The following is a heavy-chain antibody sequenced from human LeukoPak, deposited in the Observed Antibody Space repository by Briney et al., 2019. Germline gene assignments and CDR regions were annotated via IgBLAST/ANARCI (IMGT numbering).Heavy chain of an antibody. J-gene: IGHJ5*02. CDR2: IYYSGST. CDR3: ARSGNYPVGFDP. V-gene: IGHV4-30-4*01. D-gene: IGHD1-26*01. Sequence: SQTLSLTCTVSGGSISSGDYYWSWIRQPPGTGLEWIVYIYYSGSTYYNPSLKSRVTISVDTSKNQFSLKLSSVTAADTAVYYCARSGNYPVGFDPWGQGTLVTVSS. CDR1: GGSISSGDYY.